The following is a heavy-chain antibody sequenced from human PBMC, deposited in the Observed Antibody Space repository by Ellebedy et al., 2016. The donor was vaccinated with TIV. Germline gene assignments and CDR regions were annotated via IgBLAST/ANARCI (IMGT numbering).Heavy chain of an antibody. Sequence: ASVTVSCXASGYTFTSYDINWVRQATGQGLEWLGWMNPSSGNTGSAQKFQGRVTMTRDTSISTAYMELSSLRSEDTAVYYCARGNLRKLAVAEENWFGPWGQGTLVTVSS. V-gene: IGHV1-8*01. CDR3: ARGNLRKLAVAEENWFGP. J-gene: IGHJ5*02. D-gene: IGHD6-19*01. CDR2: MNPSSGNT. CDR1: GYTFTSYD.